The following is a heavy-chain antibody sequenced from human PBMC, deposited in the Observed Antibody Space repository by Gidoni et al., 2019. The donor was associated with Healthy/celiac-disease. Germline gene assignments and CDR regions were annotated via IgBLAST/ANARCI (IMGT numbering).Heavy chain of an antibody. Sequence: QVQLPESGPGLVNPSDTLSLTCAVSGYSISSVYYCGWIRPPPGKGLEWIESIYHSGSTYYNPSIKSRVTISVDKSKNQCSMKLSSVTAADTDVYYCARVDYDYDSSGYYEDDAFDICGQGTMVTVSS. J-gene: IGHJ3*02. D-gene: IGHD3-22*01. V-gene: IGHV4-38-2*01. CDR2: IYHSGST. CDR3: ARVDYDYDSSGYYEDDAFDI. CDR1: GYSISSVYY.